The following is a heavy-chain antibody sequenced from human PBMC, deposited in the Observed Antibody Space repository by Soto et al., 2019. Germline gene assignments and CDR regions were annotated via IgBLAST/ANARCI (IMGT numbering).Heavy chain of an antibody. CDR1: GYSISSGYY. CDR3: ARDRGGTNYFDY. Sequence: ETLSLTCAVSGYSISSGYYWGWIRQPPGKGLEWIGSIYHSGSTYYNPSLKSRVTISVDTSKNQFSLKLSSVTAADTAVYYCARDRGGTNYFDYWGQGTLVTVSS. D-gene: IGHD3-10*01. CDR2: IYHSGST. J-gene: IGHJ4*02. V-gene: IGHV4-38-2*02.